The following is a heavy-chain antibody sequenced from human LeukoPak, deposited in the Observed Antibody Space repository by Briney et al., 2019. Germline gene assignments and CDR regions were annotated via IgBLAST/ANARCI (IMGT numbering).Heavy chain of an antibody. CDR1: GFTFSTYP. V-gene: IGHV3-23*01. CDR3: AKLITIFGSYYFDY. CDR2: ISSSGGRT. D-gene: IGHD3-3*01. J-gene: IGHJ4*02. Sequence: PGGSLRLSCAASGFTFSTYPMTWVRQAPGKGLEWVSGISSSGGRTYSADSVKGRFTISRDNSKNTLYLQMNSLRAEDTAVYYCAKLITIFGSYYFDYWGQGTLVTVSS.